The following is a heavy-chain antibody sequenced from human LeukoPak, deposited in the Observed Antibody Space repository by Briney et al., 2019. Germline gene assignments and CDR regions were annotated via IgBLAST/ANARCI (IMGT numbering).Heavy chain of an antibody. D-gene: IGHD5-18*01. CDR1: GFTFSSYS. J-gene: IGHJ4*02. CDR2: ISSSSSYI. Sequence: GGSLRLSCAASGFTFSSYSMNWVRQAPGKGLEWVSSISSSSSYIYYADSVKGRFTISRDNAKNSLYLQMNSLRAEDTAVYHCARGDTAMGYGGYYFDYWGQGTLVTVSS. CDR3: ARGDTAMGYGGYYFDY. V-gene: IGHV3-21*01.